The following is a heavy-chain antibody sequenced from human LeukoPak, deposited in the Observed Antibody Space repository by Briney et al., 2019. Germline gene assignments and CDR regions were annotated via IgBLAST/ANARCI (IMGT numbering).Heavy chain of an antibody. CDR1: GFTFSSYA. J-gene: IGHJ4*02. CDR3: AREWDIVVVVAGLDY. V-gene: IGHV3-30-3*01. Sequence: GGSLRLSCAASGFTFSSYAMHWVRQAPGKGLEWVAVISYDGSNKYYADSVKGRFTISRDNSKNTLYLQMNSLRAEDTAMYYCAREWDIVVVVAGLDYWGQGTLVTVSS. CDR2: ISYDGSNK. D-gene: IGHD2-15*01.